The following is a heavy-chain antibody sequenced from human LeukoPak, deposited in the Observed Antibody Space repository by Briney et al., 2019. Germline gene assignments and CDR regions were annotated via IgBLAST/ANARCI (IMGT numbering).Heavy chain of an antibody. Sequence: PSETLSLTCAVYGGSFSGYYWSWIRQPPGKGLEWIGEINHSGSTNYNPSLKSRVTISVDTSKNQFSLKLSSVTAADTAVYYCARSRYDFWSGRKWFDPWGQGTLVTVSS. J-gene: IGHJ5*02. CDR3: ARSRYDFWSGRKWFDP. CDR2: INHSGST. CDR1: GGSFSGYY. V-gene: IGHV4-34*01. D-gene: IGHD3-3*01.